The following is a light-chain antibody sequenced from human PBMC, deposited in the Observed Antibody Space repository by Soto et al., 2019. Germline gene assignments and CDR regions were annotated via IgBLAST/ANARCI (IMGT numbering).Light chain of an antibody. J-gene: IGLJ3*02. CDR3: CSYAGSSWV. V-gene: IGLV2-23*02. CDR2: DVS. CDR1: NSDIGSRNL. Sequence: QSALTQPASVSGSPGQSITISCTGTNSDIGSRNLVSWYQQHPGIAPKLIIYDVSKRPSGVPDRFSGSKSGNTASLTISGLQAEDEADYYCCSYAGSSWVFGGGTKLTVL.